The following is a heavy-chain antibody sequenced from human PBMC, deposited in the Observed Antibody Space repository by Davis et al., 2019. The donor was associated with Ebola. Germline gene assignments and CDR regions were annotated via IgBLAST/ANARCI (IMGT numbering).Heavy chain of an antibody. Sequence: SETLSLTCTVSGASISNADYFWAWIRQPPGKGLEWIGSIFYSGTPYYNPSLKSRVTMSVDTSKNQFSMRLTSVTAADTAVYFCARAHSGYDPFHYWGQGALVTVSS. CDR1: GASISNADYF. V-gene: IGHV4-39*07. CDR2: IFYSGTP. D-gene: IGHD5-12*01. J-gene: IGHJ4*02. CDR3: ARAHSGYDPFHY.